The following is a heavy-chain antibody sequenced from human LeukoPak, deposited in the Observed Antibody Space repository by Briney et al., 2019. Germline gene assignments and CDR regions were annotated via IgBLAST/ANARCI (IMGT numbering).Heavy chain of an antibody. J-gene: IGHJ1*01. V-gene: IGHV1-2*02. CDR2: INPNSGGT. Sequence: ASVKVSCKASGYTFTGYYMHWVRQAPGQGLEWMGWINPNSGGTNYAQKFQGRVTMTRDTSISTAYMELSRLRSDDTAVYYCARRSSGSQGYFQHWGQGTLVTVSS. CDR1: GYTFTGYY. D-gene: IGHD6-19*01. CDR3: ARRSSGSQGYFQH.